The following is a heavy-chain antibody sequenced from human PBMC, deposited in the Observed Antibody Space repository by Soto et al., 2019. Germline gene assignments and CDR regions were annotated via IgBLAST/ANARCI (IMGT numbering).Heavy chain of an antibody. J-gene: IGHJ4*02. CDR3: ARDKITGLFDD. Sequence: PSETLSLTCSVSGGSLSDGDYFWSWIRQPPGKGLEWIGHIYHRGNTNTNPSLKSRLTISVDTSKNQFSLNLTSVTAADTAVYYCARDKITGLFDDWGQGTLVTVSS. CDR2: IYHRGNT. V-gene: IGHV4-30-4*01. D-gene: IGHD2-8*02. CDR1: GGSLSDGDYF.